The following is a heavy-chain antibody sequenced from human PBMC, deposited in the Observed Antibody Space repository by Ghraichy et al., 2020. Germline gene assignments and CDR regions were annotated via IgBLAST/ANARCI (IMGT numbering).Heavy chain of an antibody. J-gene: IGHJ4*02. D-gene: IGHD4-11*01. V-gene: IGHV4-34*01. CDR1: GGSFSGYY. Sequence: SETLSLTCAVYGGSFSGYYWSWIRQPPGKGLEWIGEINHSGSTNYNPSLKSRVTISVDTSKNQFSLKLSSVTAADTAVYYCARGPPHPKTTVTTSFVYWGQGTLVTVSS. CDR3: ARGPPHPKTTVTTSFVY. CDR2: INHSGST.